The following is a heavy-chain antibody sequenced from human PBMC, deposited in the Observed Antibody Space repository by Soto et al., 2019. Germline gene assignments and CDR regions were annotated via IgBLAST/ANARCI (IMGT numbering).Heavy chain of an antibody. V-gene: IGHV3-23*01. CDR1: GFTFGSYT. J-gene: IGHJ4*02. Sequence: VQLLESGGGFVQPGGSLTLSCAGSGFTFGSYTMAWVRQAPEKGLEWVAGISGIRADTYYAGSVKDRFSISRDNSRNTLYLQMNSLRGDDTGVYYCAKTGPVTARLRFDYWGQGARVVVSS. CDR3: AKTGPVTARLRFDY. D-gene: IGHD2-21*02. CDR2: ISGIRADT.